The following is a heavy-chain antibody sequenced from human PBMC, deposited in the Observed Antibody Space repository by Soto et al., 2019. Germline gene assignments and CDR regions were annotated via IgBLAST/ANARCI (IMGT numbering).Heavy chain of an antibody. CDR1: GFTFSNNG. CDR2: ISSDGINK. D-gene: IGHD2-15*01. CDR3: AKDLYGGSSRVDY. J-gene: IGHJ4*01. Sequence: QVQLVESGGGAVKPGRSLRLSCSASGFTFSNNGIHRVRQAPGKGLEWVAVISSDGINKYYADSVKGRSTISRDNSKNTLFLQMNSLRVEDTAVDYCAKDLYGGSSRVDYFGHGTLVTVSS. V-gene: IGHV3-30*18.